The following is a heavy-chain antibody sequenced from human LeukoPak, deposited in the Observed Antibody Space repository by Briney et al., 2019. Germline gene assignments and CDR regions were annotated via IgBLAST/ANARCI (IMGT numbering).Heavy chain of an antibody. J-gene: IGHJ4*02. Sequence: GGYLRLSCAASGFTFSSYAMSWVRQAPGKGLEWVSAISGSGASTYYADSMKGRFTISKDNSKNTLYLQMNSLRAEDTAVYYCAKAPGGGYHLYYFDYWGQGTLVTVSS. CDR2: ISGSGAST. CDR1: GFTFSSYA. D-gene: IGHD3-22*01. V-gene: IGHV3-23*01. CDR3: AKAPGGGYHLYYFDY.